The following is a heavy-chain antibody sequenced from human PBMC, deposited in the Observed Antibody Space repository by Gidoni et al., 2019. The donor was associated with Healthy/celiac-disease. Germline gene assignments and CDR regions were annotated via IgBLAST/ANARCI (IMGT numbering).Heavy chain of an antibody. CDR1: GGSISSYY. D-gene: IGHD1-26*01. V-gene: IGHV4-59*01. Sequence: QVQLQESGPGLVKPSETLSLTCTVSGGSISSYYWSWIRQPPGKGLEWIGYIYYSGSTNYNPSLKSRVTISVDTSKNQFSLKLSSVTAADTAVYYCARVSGVGATHAFDIWGQGTMVTVSS. CDR3: ARVSGVGATHAFDI. CDR2: IYYSGST. J-gene: IGHJ3*02.